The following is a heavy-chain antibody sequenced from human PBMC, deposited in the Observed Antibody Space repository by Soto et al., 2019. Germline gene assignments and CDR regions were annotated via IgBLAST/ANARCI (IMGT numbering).Heavy chain of an antibody. J-gene: IGHJ4*02. V-gene: IGHV1-18*01. CDR2: ITAFNGNT. CDR1: GYTFTDYG. D-gene: IGHD3-3*01. CDR3: ARISQSDFWSGYYYLFDY. Sequence: QVHLVQSGAEVEKPGASVKVSCKASGYTFTDYGISWVRQAPGQGLQWMGWITAFNGNTKYAQQFQGRVTMTTDTSTSTAYMELRSLESDDTAVYYCARISQSDFWSGYYYLFDYWGQGTLVTVSS.